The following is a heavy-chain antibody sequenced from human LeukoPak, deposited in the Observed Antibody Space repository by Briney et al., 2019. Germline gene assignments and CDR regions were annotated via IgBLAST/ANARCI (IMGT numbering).Heavy chain of an antibody. CDR2: ISSSSSYI. CDR1: GFTFSSYS. CDR3: ARGRLSGSSTSWFDP. D-gene: IGHD2-2*01. J-gene: IGHJ5*02. Sequence: GGSLRLSCAASGFTFSSYSMNWVRQAPGKGLEWVSSISSSSSYIYYADSVKGRFTISRDNAKNPLYLQMNSLRAEDTAVYYCARGRLSGSSTSWFDPWGQGTLVTVSS. V-gene: IGHV3-21*01.